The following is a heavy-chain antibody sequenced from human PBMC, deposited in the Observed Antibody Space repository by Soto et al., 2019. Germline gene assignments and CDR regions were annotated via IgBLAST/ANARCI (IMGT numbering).Heavy chain of an antibody. Sequence: SETLSLTCTVSGGSISSYYWSWIRQPPGKGLEWIGYIYYSGSTNYNPSLKSRVTISVDTSKNQFSLKLSSVTAADTAVYYCAGGGPSWFDPWGQGTLVTVSS. J-gene: IGHJ5*02. CDR2: IYYSGST. V-gene: IGHV4-59*01. CDR3: AGGGPSWFDP. CDR1: GGSISSYY.